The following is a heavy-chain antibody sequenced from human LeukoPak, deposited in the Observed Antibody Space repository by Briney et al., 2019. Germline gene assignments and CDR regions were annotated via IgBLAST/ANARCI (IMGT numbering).Heavy chain of an antibody. CDR2: IFYSGST. V-gene: IGHV4-59*01. CDR1: GGSISGYY. J-gene: IGHJ4*02. Sequence: SETLSLTCTVSGGSISGYYWSWIRQPPGKGLEWSGYIFYSGSTNYNPSLKSRVNISVDTSKNQFSLKLSSVTAADTAVYYCARGEWDLLFDYWGQGTLVTVSS. CDR3: ARGEWDLLFDY. D-gene: IGHD1-26*01.